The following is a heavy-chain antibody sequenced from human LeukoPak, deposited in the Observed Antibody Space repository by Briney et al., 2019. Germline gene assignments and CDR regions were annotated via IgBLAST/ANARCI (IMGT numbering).Heavy chain of an antibody. CDR3: AKWSANWGSPEYYFDY. Sequence: GGSLRLSCAASGFTFSSYAMSWVRQAPGKGLEWVSAISGSGGSTYYADSVKGRFTISRDNSKNTLYLQMNSLRAEDTAVYNCAKWSANWGSPEYYFDYWGQGTLVTVSS. CDR2: ISGSGGST. V-gene: IGHV3-23*01. J-gene: IGHJ4*02. CDR1: GFTFSSYA. D-gene: IGHD7-27*01.